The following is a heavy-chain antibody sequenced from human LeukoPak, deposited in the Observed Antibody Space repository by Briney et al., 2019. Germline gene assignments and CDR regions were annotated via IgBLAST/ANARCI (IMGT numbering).Heavy chain of an antibody. V-gene: IGHV4-39*07. J-gene: IGHJ5*02. D-gene: IGHD2-15*01. CDR3: ARAAPLSGVDP. CDR1: GGSISSSSYY. Sequence: SETLSLTCTVSGGSISSSSYYWGWIRQPPGKGLEWIGSIYYSGSTYYNPSLKSRVTISVDTSKNQFSLKLSSVTAADTAVYYCARAAPLSGVDPWGQGTLVTVSS. CDR2: IYYSGST.